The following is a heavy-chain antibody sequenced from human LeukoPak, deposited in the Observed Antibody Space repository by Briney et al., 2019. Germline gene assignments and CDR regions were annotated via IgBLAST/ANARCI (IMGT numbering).Heavy chain of an antibody. V-gene: IGHV3-23*01. D-gene: IGHD3-10*01. CDR3: AKVRGGLYYYGSGSYYMNY. J-gene: IGHJ4*02. CDR1: GFTFSSYD. Sequence: GGSVRLFCAASGFTFSSYDMSWVRRARGRAREWVSAISGSGGSTLYADSVEGRFTISRDNSKNTLYLQMNSLRAEDTAVYYCAKVRGGLYYYGSGSYYMNYWGQGTLVTVSS. CDR2: ISGSGGST.